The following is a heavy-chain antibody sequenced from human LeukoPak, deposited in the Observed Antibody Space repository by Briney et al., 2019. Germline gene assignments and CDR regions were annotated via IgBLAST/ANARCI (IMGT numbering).Heavy chain of an antibody. Sequence: GGSLRLSCAASGFTFDDYGMSWVRQAPGKGLEWVSGINWNGGSTGYADSVKGRFTISRDNAKNSLYLQMNSLRAEDTALYYCARGRRRFGYYYYYMDVWGKGTTVSVSS. V-gene: IGHV3-20*04. J-gene: IGHJ6*03. CDR1: GFTFDDYG. D-gene: IGHD3-16*01. CDR3: ARGRRRFGYYYYYMDV. CDR2: INWNGGST.